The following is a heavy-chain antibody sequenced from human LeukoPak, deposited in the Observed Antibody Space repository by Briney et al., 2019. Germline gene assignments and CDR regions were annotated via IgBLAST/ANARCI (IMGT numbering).Heavy chain of an antibody. CDR1: GYTLTELS. CDR3: ATDPTMVRGVYGDY. Sequence: ASVKVSFKVSGYTLTELSMHWVRQAPGKGLEWMGGFDPEDGETIYAQKFQGRVTMTEDTSTDTAYMELSSLRSEDTAVYYCATDPTMVRGVYGDYWGQGTLVAVSS. D-gene: IGHD3-10*01. J-gene: IGHJ4*02. V-gene: IGHV1-24*01. CDR2: FDPEDGET.